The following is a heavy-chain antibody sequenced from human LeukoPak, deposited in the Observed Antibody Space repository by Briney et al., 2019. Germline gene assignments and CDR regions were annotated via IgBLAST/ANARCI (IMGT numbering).Heavy chain of an antibody. CDR3: ARDLSSGYSRHDAFDI. D-gene: IGHD3-22*01. CDR1: GFTFDDYG. CDR2: INWNGGST. J-gene: IGHJ3*02. Sequence: GGSLRLSCAASGFTFDDYGMSWVRQAPGKGLEWVSGINWNGGSTGYADSVKGRFTISRDNAKNSLYLQMNSLRAEDTALYYCARDLSSGYSRHDAFDIWGQGTMVTVSS. V-gene: IGHV3-20*04.